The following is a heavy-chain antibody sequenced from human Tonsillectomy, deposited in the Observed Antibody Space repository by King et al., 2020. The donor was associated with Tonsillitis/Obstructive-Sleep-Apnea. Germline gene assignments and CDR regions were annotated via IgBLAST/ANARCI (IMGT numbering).Heavy chain of an antibody. CDR2: ISSSSSTI. V-gene: IGHV3-48*02. CDR3: ARDKIDFWSGWANNPLHYYYYYMDV. Sequence: VQLVESGGGLVQPGGSLRLSCAASGFTFSSYSMNWVRQAPGKGLEWVSYISSSSSTIYYADSVKGRFTISRVNAKNSLYLQMNILRDEDTAVYYCARDKIDFWSGWANNPLHYYYYYMDVWGKGTTVTVSS. D-gene: IGHD3-3*01. CDR1: GFTFSSYS. J-gene: IGHJ6*03.